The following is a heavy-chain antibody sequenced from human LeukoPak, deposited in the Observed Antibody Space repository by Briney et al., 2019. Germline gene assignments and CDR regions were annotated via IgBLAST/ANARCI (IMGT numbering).Heavy chain of an antibody. CDR3: ARLRVGSYLRYYFDY. CDR2: IFYSGST. Sequence: PSETLSLTCTVSSGSISTSNYYWGWVRQPPGKALEWIGNIFYSGSTYYSPSLKSRVTISVDTSKNQFSLKLSSVTAADTAVYYCARLRVGSYLRYYFDYWGQGTLVTVSS. D-gene: IGHD1-26*01. V-gene: IGHV4-39*07. J-gene: IGHJ4*02. CDR1: SGSISTSNYY.